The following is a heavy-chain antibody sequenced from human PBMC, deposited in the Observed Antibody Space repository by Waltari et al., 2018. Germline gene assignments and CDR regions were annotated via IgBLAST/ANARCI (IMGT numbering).Heavy chain of an antibody. CDR2: ISCNAATS. V-gene: IGHV3-23*01. CDR3: ARGFGSSRDAYSFDN. D-gene: IGHD3-16*01. CDR1: GLSFSSYA. J-gene: IGHJ4*02. Sequence: EVQLLDSGGGLVQPVESLRLYCAASGLSFSSYAIRWVRQAPGKGLEWVSIISCNAATSYYTDSVKGRFAVSRDNSRNTVWLQKSSLRVEDTAVYYCARGFGSSRDAYSFDNWGQGTQVTVSS.